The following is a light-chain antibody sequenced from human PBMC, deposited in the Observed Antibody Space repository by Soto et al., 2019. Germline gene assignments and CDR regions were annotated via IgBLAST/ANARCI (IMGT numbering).Light chain of an antibody. CDR1: QSVSTN. CDR3: QQNNNWPSFT. CDR2: DAS. Sequence: EIVLTQSPATLSLSPGERATLSCRASQSVSTNLAWYQQKPGQAPRLLIYDASNSATDIPARFSGSGSGTDFTLTISSREPEDFAVYYCQQNNNWPSFTFGPGTKVDI. V-gene: IGKV3-11*01. J-gene: IGKJ3*01.